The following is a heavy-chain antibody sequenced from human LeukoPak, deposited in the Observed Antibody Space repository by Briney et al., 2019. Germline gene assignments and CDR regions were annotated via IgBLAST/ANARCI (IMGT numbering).Heavy chain of an antibody. D-gene: IGHD1-26*01. V-gene: IGHV1-46*01. CDR2: INPSGGST. Sequence: ASVKVSCKASGGTFSSYAISWVRQAPGQGLEWMGIINPSGGSTTYAQKFQGRVTMTRDTSTSTVYMELSSLRSEDTAVYYCASTVGGPPDYWGQGTLVTVSS. CDR3: ASTVGGPPDY. CDR1: GGTFSSYA. J-gene: IGHJ4*02.